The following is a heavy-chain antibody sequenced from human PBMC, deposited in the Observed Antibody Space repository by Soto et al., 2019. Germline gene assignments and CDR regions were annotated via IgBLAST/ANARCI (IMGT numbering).Heavy chain of an antibody. CDR1: GDRVSSNSAA. CDR3: ARDSIAAAGSAYFDY. D-gene: IGHD6-13*01. J-gene: IGHJ4*02. V-gene: IGHV6-1*01. Sequence: PSQTLSLTCAISGDRVSSNSAAWNWIRQSPSRGLEWLGRTYYRSKWYNDYAVSVKSRITINPDTSKNQFSLQLSSVTPEDTAVYYCARDSIAAAGSAYFDYWGQGTLVTVSS. CDR2: TYYRSKWYN.